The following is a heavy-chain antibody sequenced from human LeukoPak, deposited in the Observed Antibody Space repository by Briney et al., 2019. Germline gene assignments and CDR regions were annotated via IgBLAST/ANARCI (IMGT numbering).Heavy chain of an antibody. J-gene: IGHJ4*02. CDR2: INPNTGGT. V-gene: IGHV1-2*02. D-gene: IGHD1-26*01. CDR3: ARDLGPDSGSYFDY. CDR1: GYTFTAYY. Sequence: GASVKVSCKASGYTFTAYYMHWVRQAPGQGLEWMGWINPNTGGTNYAPKFQGRVTMTRDTSISTAYMVLSSLTFDDTAVYYCARDLGPDSGSYFDYWGQGTLVTVSS.